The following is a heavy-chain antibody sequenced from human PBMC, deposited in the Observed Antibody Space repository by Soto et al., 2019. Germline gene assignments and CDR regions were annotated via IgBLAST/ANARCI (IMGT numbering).Heavy chain of an antibody. CDR3: ARVFGGDCGNAFEV. D-gene: IGHD2-21*01. V-gene: IGHV3-33*05. CDR2: ISFDSRDE. CDR1: GFTFSAYG. J-gene: IGHJ3*01. Sequence: QVQLVESGGGVVQPGRSLRLSCAASGFTFSAYGIHWVRQAPGKGLEWVATISFDSRDELYVDSMNGRLTIARENSWIAVYLQMDSLRAEDTAVYHCARVFGGDCGNAFEVWGQGTGVAVSP.